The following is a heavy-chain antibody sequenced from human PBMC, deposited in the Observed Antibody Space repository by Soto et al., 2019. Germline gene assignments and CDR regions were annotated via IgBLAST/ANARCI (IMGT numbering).Heavy chain of an antibody. CDR1: GDSVSSNSAA. V-gene: IGHV6-1*01. Sequence: PSQTLSLTCAISGDSVSSNSAAWNWIRQSPSRGLEWLVRTYYRSKWYNDYAVSVKSRITINPDTSKNQFSLQLNSLTPEAPDVYYCARVGDSSVTSGGYYGMDVWGQGTTVTSP. D-gene: IGHD6-25*01. CDR2: TYYRSKWYN. CDR3: ARVGDSSVTSGGYYGMDV. J-gene: IGHJ6*02.